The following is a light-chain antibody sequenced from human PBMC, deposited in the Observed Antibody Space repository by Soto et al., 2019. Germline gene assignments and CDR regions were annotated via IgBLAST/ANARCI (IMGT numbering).Light chain of an antibody. V-gene: IGKV3-20*01. J-gene: IGKJ3*01. Sequence: EIVLTQSPGTLSLSPGERATLSCRASQSVSSSYLAWYQQKPSQAPRLLIYGASSRATGIPDRFSGSGSGTDFTLTISSLEPEDFAVYYCQQYGSSPRTFGPGTKVEIK. CDR3: QQYGSSPRT. CDR1: QSVSSSY. CDR2: GAS.